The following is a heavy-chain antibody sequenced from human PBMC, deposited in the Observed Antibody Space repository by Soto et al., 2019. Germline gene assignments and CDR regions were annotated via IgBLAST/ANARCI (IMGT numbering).Heavy chain of an antibody. V-gene: IGHV3-30-3*01. CDR3: ARVACGGVCYYYFDY. J-gene: IGHJ4*02. CDR2: ISYDGSNK. Sequence: QVQLVESGGGVVQPGRSLRLSCAASGFTFSSYAMHWVRQAPGKGLEWVAVISYDGSNKYYADSVKGRFTISRDNSKNTLYLQMNSLRAEDTAVYYCARVACGGVCYYYFDYWGQGTLVTVSS. D-gene: IGHD2-21*02. CDR1: GFTFSSYA.